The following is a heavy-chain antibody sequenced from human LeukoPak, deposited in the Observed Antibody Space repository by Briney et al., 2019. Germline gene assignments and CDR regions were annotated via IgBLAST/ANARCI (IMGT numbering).Heavy chain of an antibody. V-gene: IGHV1-2*02. CDR3: ARNTIFGVVIDY. CDR1: GYTFTGYY. D-gene: IGHD3-3*01. J-gene: IGHJ4*02. Sequence: ASVKVSCKASGYTFTGYYMHWVRQAPGQGLEWMGWINPNSGGTNYAQKFQGRVTMTRDTSISTAYMELSRLRSDDTAVYYCARNTIFGVVIDYWGQGTLVTVSS. CDR2: INPNSGGT.